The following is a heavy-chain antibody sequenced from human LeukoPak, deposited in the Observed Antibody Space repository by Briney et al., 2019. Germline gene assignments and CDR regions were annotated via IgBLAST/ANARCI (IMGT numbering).Heavy chain of an antibody. V-gene: IGHV1-2*02. Sequence: ASVKVSCKAFGYTFTGYYMHWVRQAPGQGLEWMGWINPNSGGTNYAQKFPGRVTMTRDTSISTAYMELSRLRSDDTAVYYCARGEYYDFWSGYYRFDPWGQGTLVTVSS. D-gene: IGHD3-3*01. CDR2: INPNSGGT. CDR3: ARGEYYDFWSGYYRFDP. J-gene: IGHJ5*02. CDR1: GYTFTGYY.